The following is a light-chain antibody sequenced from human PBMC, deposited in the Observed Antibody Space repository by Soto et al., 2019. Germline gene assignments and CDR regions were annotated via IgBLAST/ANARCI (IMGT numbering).Light chain of an antibody. CDR1: SSDVGGYNY. CDR2: EVS. CDR3: SSYAGSNEGV. Sequence: QSVLTQPPSASGSPGQSVTISCTGTSSDVGGYNYVSWYQQYPGKAPKLMIYEVSKRPSGVPDRFSGSKSGNTASLTVSGLQAGDEADYYCSSYAGSNEGVFGTGTKVTVL. J-gene: IGLJ1*01. V-gene: IGLV2-8*01.